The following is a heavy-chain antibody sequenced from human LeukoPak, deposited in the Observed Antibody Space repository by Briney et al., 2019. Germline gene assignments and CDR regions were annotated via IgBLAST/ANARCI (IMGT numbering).Heavy chain of an antibody. J-gene: IGHJ6*03. CDR2: ISSSSSYI. Sequence: PGGSLRLSCAASGFTFSSYSMNWVRQAPGKGLEWVSSISSSSSYIYYADSVKGRFTISRDNAKNSLYLQMNSLRAEDTAVYYCARMRDIVVVPAYGCYMDVWGKGTTVTVSS. CDR1: GFTFSSYS. CDR3: ARMRDIVVVPAYGCYMDV. D-gene: IGHD2-2*01. V-gene: IGHV3-21*01.